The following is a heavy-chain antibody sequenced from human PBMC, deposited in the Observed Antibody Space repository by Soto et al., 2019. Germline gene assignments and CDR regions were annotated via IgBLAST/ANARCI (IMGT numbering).Heavy chain of an antibody. V-gene: IGHV1-8*01. CDR2: MNPNSGNT. CDR1: XXXXXSXX. J-gene: IGHJ5*02. CDR3: XXXXXXXNWFDP. Sequence: QVQLVQSGAEVKKPGASVKVSXXXXXXXXXSXXINXXXXAXGXGLEWMGWMNPNSGNTGYAQKFQGRVTMTRNTSISTAYMELSSLRSEDTAXXXXXXXXXXXNWFDPWGQGTLVTVSS.